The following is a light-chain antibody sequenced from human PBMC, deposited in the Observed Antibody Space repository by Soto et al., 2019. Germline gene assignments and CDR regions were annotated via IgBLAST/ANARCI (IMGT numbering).Light chain of an antibody. J-gene: IGKJ5*01. CDR2: SAS. V-gene: IGKV1-9*01. CDR3: QQLNRYPLT. CDR1: QALSSY. Sequence: DIQLTQSPSVLSASVGDTVTITCRASQALSSYLAWYQQKPGKAPNLLIYSASTLQAGVPSRFSGSGSGTEFSLTIRALQPEDFATYYCQQLNRYPLTFGQGIRLEI.